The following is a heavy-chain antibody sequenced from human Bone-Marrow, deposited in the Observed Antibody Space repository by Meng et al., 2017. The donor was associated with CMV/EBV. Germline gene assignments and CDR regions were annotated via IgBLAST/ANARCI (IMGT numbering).Heavy chain of an antibody. CDR2: ISADGSDT. J-gene: IGHJ4*02. Sequence: GGSLRLSCGASGFTFSSYAIYWVRQAPGKGLVWVSRISADGSDTDYADSVKGRFSISRDYTKKTGFLQKNRLRDEDAAVYYGSQRDVAAAGENDYWGQGTLVTVSS. CDR3: SQRDVAAAGENDY. D-gene: IGHD6-13*01. V-gene: IGHV3-74*01. CDR1: GFTFSSYA.